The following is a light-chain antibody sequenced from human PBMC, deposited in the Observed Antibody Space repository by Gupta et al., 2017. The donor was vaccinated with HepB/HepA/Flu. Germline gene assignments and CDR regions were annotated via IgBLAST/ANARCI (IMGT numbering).Light chain of an antibody. CDR2: MIS. CDR1: QSRVHSSGNTF. CDR3: GQCESWGNT. J-gene: IGKJ2*01. V-gene: IGKV2-30*02. Sequence: DVVMTQSPLPPAVTLGQPASSSSRSSQSRVHSSGNTFLTRFQQRPGQSPRRLLYMISNRDSGVPDRFRGRGSGTDFTLKISRVEAEDVGLSYCGQCESWGNTFGQGTKVEIE.